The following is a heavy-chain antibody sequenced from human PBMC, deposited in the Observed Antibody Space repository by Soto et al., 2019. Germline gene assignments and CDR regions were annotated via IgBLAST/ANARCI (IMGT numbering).Heavy chain of an antibody. V-gene: IGHV6-1*01. Sequence: SQTLSLTCAISGDSVSSNSAAWNWIRQSPTRGLEWLGRTYYRSKWYNDYAVSAKSRITINPDTPKNQFSLQLNSVTPEDTAVNYCSRARAGGGWFDPYGQGALVTVSS. CDR1: GDSVSSNSAA. CDR2: TYYRSKWYN. J-gene: IGHJ5*02. D-gene: IGHD2-15*01. CDR3: SRARAGGGWFDP.